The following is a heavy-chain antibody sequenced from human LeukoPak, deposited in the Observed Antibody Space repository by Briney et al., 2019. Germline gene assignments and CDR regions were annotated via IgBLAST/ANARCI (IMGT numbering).Heavy chain of an antibody. V-gene: IGHV7-4-1*02. Sequence: APVKVSCKASGYTFNSHPMNWVRQAPGQGLEWMGWINTNTGNPTYAQGFTGRFVFSLDTSVSTAYLQISSLKAEDTAVYYCAREERDSSGYAFDIWGQGTMVTVSS. CDR2: INTNTGNP. D-gene: IGHD3-22*01. CDR3: AREERDSSGYAFDI. CDR1: GYTFNSHP. J-gene: IGHJ3*02.